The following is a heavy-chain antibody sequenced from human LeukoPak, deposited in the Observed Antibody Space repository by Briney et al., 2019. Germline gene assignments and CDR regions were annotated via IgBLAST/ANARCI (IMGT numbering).Heavy chain of an antibody. Sequence: HAGGSLRLSCEVSGFTFSDYAMKWVRQAPGKGLEWVSVISVSGSNTYYADSVKGRFTISRDNSKNTLYLQMNSLRAEDTALYYCAKGLDSIGRNAFDIWGQGTMVTVSS. J-gene: IGHJ3*02. CDR1: GFTFSDYA. V-gene: IGHV3-23*01. CDR3: AKGLDSIGRNAFDI. D-gene: IGHD6-25*01. CDR2: ISVSGSNT.